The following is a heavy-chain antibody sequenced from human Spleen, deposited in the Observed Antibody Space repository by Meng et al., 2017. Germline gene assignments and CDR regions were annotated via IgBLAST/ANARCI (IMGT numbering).Heavy chain of an antibody. CDR2: INHSGRT. V-gene: IGHV4-34*01. CDR3: ARGPTTMAHDFDY. J-gene: IGHJ4*02. D-gene: IGHD4-11*01. Sequence: GLLQHWGAVLLKPCGPPSLTCAFYGGSFSRYYWSWIRQPPGKGLEWIGEINHSGRTNSNPYLKSRVTISVDTSKNQFSLKLSSVAAADTAVYYCARGPTTMAHDFDYWGQGTLVTVSS. CDR1: GGSFSRYY.